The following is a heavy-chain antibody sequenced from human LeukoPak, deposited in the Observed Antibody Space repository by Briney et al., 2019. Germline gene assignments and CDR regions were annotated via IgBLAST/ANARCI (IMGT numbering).Heavy chain of an antibody. CDR1: NGSISIYY. V-gene: IGHV4-4*07. J-gene: IGHJ5*02. Sequence: PSETLSLTCTVSNGSISIYYWSWVRQPAGKGLEWIGRIYTSGSTNYNPSLKSRVTMSVDTSKNQFSLKLSSVTAADTAVYYCARDRDKDHSDNWFDPWGQGTLVTVSS. CDR3: ARDRDKDHSDNWFDP. CDR2: IYTSGST. D-gene: IGHD2-15*01.